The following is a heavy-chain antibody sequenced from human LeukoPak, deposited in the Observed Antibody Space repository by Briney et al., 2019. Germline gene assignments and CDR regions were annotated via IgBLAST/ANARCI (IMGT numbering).Heavy chain of an antibody. V-gene: IGHV3-23*01. CDR2: INGSGGRT. CDR3: ARDYKDDY. Sequence: GGSLRLSCAASGFTFSSYAMTWVRQAPGKGLEWVSGINGSGGRTYYAVSVKGRFTISRDNAKNSLYLQMNSLRAEDTAVYYCARDYKDDYWGQGTLVTVSS. CDR1: GFTFSSYA. D-gene: IGHD3-10*01. J-gene: IGHJ4*02.